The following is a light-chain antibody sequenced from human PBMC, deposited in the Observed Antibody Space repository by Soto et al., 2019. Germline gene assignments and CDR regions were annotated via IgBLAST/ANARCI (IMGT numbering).Light chain of an antibody. J-gene: IGKJ1*01. Sequence: DIQITQAPSSLSASVGDRVTITCRASQGISNYLVWYQQKPGKVPKLLIYVASTLQSGVPSRFSGTGSGTDFTLNISRLQPADVATYYCQNYGGAPWPFGQRTKVESK. CDR3: QNYGGAPWP. CDR1: QGISNY. CDR2: VAS. V-gene: IGKV1-27*01.